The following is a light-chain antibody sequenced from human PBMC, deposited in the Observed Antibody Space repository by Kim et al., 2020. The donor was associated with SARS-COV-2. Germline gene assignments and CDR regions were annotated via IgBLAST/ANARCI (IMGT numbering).Light chain of an antibody. CDR2: DTS. V-gene: IGKV3-11*01. J-gene: IGKJ4*01. Sequence: PGERATLSCRTSQSIGTRLAWYQQKPGQTPRLLINDTSNRATGIPARFSGSGSGTDFTLTIASLEPEDFAVYYCQLRADWLTFGGGTKVDI. CDR1: QSIGTR. CDR3: QLRADWLT.